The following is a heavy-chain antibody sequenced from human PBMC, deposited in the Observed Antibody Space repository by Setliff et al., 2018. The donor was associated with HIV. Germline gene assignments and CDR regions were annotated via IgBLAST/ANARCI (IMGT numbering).Heavy chain of an antibody. Sequence: ASVKVSCKASGYTFTSYAIHWVRQAPGQRLEWMGWINTNTGNPTYAQGFTGRFVFSLDTSVSTAYLQISSLKAEDTAVYYCARDESDSLYYMDYYYMDVWGKGTTVTVSS. CDR2: INTNTGNP. CDR3: ARDESDSLYYMDYYYMDV. CDR1: GYTFTSYA. J-gene: IGHJ6*03. D-gene: IGHD3-10*01. V-gene: IGHV7-4-1*02.